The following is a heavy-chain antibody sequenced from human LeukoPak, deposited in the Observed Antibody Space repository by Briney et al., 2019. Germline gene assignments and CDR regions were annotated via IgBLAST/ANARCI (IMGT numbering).Heavy chain of an antibody. V-gene: IGHV4-39*01. D-gene: IGHD5-18*01. J-gene: IGHJ3*02. Sequence: PSETLSLTCSVSGVSISSSSYYWGWIRQPPGKGLEWIATIYDSGTTYYNPSLKSRVTISIDTSKNQFSLKLSSVTDADTAVYYCARHPRSRGYNYGFDAFNIWGQGTMVTVSS. CDR3: ARHPRSRGYNYGFDAFNI. CDR1: GVSISSSSYY. CDR2: IYDSGTT.